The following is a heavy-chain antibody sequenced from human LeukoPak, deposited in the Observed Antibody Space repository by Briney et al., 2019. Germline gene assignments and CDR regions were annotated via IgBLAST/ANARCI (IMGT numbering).Heavy chain of an antibody. CDR1: GGSISSIIDY. J-gene: IGHJ3*02. CDR3: ARHDYADYGAFDI. Sequence: SETLSLTCTVFGGSISSIIDYWGWIRQPPGKGLEWIGTIYYSGNTYHNASLKGRITISVDTSKNQFSLELSSVTAADTAVYFCARHDYADYGAFDIWGQGTMVTVSS. V-gene: IGHV4-39*01. D-gene: IGHD4-17*01. CDR2: IYYSGNT.